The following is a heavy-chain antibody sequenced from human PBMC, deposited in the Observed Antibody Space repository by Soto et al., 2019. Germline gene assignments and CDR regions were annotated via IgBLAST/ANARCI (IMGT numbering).Heavy chain of an antibody. D-gene: IGHD4-17*01. CDR3: ARDYGDYLPYGMDV. CDR2: IYYSGST. J-gene: IGHJ6*02. CDR1: GGSISSGGYY. V-gene: IGHV4-31*03. Sequence: QVQLQESGPGLVKPSQTLSLTCTVSGGSISSGGYYWSWIRQHPGKGLEWIGYIYYSGSTYYNPSLKSRVTXXVXTXXNQFSLKLSSVTAADTAVYYCARDYGDYLPYGMDVWGQGTTVTVSS.